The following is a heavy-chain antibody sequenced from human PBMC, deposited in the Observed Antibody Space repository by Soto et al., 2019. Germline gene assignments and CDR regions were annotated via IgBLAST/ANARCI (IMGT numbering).Heavy chain of an antibody. Sequence: GGSLRLSCAASGFTFSSYAMSWVRQAPGKGLEWVSAISGSGGSTYYADSVKGRFTISRDNSKNTLYLQMNSLRAEDTAVYYCANMVRGVITVDYWGQGTLVTVSS. CDR1: GFTFSSYA. CDR3: ANMVRGVITVDY. J-gene: IGHJ4*02. V-gene: IGHV3-23*01. CDR2: ISGSGGST. D-gene: IGHD3-10*01.